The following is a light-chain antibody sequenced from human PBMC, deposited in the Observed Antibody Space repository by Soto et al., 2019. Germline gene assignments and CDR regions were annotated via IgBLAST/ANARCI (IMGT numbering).Light chain of an antibody. CDR3: QKYNSAPHT. CDR2: AAS. V-gene: IGKV1-27*01. CDR1: QGISNY. Sequence: DIQMTQSRSSLSASVGDRVTITCRASQGISNYLAWYQQKPGKVPKLLIYAASTLQSGVQSRFSGSGSGPDFTLTISSLQPEDVATYYCQKYNSAPHTFGQGTKVEIK. J-gene: IGKJ1*01.